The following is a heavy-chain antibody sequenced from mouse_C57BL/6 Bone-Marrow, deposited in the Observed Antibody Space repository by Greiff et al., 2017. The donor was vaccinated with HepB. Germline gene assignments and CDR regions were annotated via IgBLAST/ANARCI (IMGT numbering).Heavy chain of an antibody. CDR1: GFTFSSYT. V-gene: IGHV5-9*01. CDR3: ARPLIYYDYPAWFAY. CDR2: ISGGGGNT. J-gene: IGHJ3*01. Sequence: EVQRVESGGGLVKPGGSLKLSCAASGFTFSSYTMSWVRQTPEKRLEWVATISGGGGNTYYPDSVKGRFTISRDNAKNTLYLQMSSLRSEDTALFYCARPLIYYDYPAWFAYWGQGTLVTVSA. D-gene: IGHD2-4*01.